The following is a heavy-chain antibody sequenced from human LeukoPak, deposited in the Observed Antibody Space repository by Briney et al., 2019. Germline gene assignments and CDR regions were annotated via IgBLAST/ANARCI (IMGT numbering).Heavy chain of an antibody. CDR3: ARDNGHTAMDY. CDR1: GFTFTKYA. CDR2: IGGSGTKT. Sequence: PGGSLRLSCAASGFTFTKYAMSWVRQAAGKGLEWVSAIGGSGTKTFYAESVKGRFTISRDNAKNSLYLQMNSLRAEDTAVYYCARDNGHTAMDYWGQGTLVTVSS. J-gene: IGHJ4*02. V-gene: IGHV3-23*01. D-gene: IGHD5-18*01.